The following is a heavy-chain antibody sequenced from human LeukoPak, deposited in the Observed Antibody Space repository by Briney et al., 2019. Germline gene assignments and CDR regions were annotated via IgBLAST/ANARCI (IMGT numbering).Heavy chain of an antibody. CDR2: ISASGGST. Sequence: PGGSLRLSCAASGFSFSSFAMNWVRQAPGKGLEWVSTISASGGSTYYADSVKGRFSISRDNSKNTLYLQVDSLRAEDTAVYYCSRFDLYYDGTYYASDGLDVWGQGTTVTVSS. D-gene: IGHD3-22*01. V-gene: IGHV3-23*01. CDR1: GFSFSSFA. CDR3: SRFDLYYDGTYYASDGLDV. J-gene: IGHJ6*02.